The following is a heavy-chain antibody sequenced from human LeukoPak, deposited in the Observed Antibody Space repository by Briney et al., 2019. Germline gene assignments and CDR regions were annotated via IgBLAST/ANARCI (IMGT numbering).Heavy chain of an antibody. J-gene: IGHJ4*02. D-gene: IGHD6-19*01. Sequence: ASVKVSCKASGYTFSNYGISWVRQAPGQGLEWMGWISGYNGNTKNAQKLQGRVTMTTDTSTSTAYMELRNLRFDDTAVYYCARLAQAVAGTGSQAIDYWGQGTLVTVSS. CDR3: ARLAQAVAGTGSQAIDY. CDR2: ISGYNGNT. V-gene: IGHV1-18*01. CDR1: GYTFSNYG.